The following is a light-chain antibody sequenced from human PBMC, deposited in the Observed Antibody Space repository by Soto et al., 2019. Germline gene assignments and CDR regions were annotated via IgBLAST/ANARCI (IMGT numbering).Light chain of an antibody. Sequence: EIVMTQSPATLSVSPGERATLSCRASQSVSSNLAWYQQKPGQAPRLLIYGASTRATGIPAGFSGSGSGTEFTLTISSLQADDLAVYYCQQYNNWPRTFGQGTKLEIK. CDR3: QQYNNWPRT. J-gene: IGKJ2*02. V-gene: IGKV3-15*01. CDR1: QSVSSN. CDR2: GAS.